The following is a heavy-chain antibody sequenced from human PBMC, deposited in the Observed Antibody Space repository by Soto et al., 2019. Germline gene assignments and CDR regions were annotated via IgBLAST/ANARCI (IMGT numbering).Heavy chain of an antibody. CDR3: AGAPHWAYFDF. D-gene: IGHD3-16*01. J-gene: IGHJ4*02. CDR1: SGSISTYY. Sequence: SETLSLTCTVSSGSISTYYWSWIRQPPGKGLEWIGYIYYTGSTNYNPSLKTRVAISMDTSKNQFSLNLSSVTAADTAVYYCAGAPHWAYFDFSGLGTLVPVSS. CDR2: IYYTGST. V-gene: IGHV4-59*01.